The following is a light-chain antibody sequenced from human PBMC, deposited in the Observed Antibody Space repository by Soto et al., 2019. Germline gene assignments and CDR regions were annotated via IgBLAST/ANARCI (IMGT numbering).Light chain of an antibody. CDR1: SSDVGAYNF. J-gene: IGLJ1*01. CDR2: NVY. Sequence: QSVLTQPASVSGSPGQSITISCTGTSSDVGAYNFVSWHQQHPGKAPKLMIYNVYDRPSGISYRFSGSMSGNTASLTISGLQGEDEADYYCSAYTVSRTYVFGTGTKVTVL. V-gene: IGLV2-14*03. CDR3: SAYTVSRTYV.